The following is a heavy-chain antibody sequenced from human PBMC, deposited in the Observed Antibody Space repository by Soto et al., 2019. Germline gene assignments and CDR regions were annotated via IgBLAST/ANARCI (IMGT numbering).Heavy chain of an antibody. CDR3: ATPPAGYYYYGMDV. CDR2: IIRIFGTA. J-gene: IGHJ6*02. V-gene: IGHV1-69*13. Sequence: GASVKVSYKASGGTFSSYAISWVRQAPGQGLEWMGGIIRIFGTADYAQKFQGRVTITADESTSTAYMELSSLRSEDTAVYYCATPPAGYYYYGMDVWGQGTTVTVSS. CDR1: GGTFSSYA.